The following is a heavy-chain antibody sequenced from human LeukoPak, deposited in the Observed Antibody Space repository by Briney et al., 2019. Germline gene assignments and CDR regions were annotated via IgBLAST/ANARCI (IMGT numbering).Heavy chain of an antibody. D-gene: IGHD5-18*01. CDR3: AKASRFGYSYGPREYFYYMDV. CDR2: ISGSGGST. V-gene: IGHV3-23*01. J-gene: IGHJ6*03. Sequence: GGSLRPSCAASGFTFTSFGMSWVRQAPRKGLGWGSTISGSGGSTYYAGSVKGRFTISRDNSKNTLYLQMNTLRAEDTAVYYCAKASRFGYSYGPREYFYYMDVWGKGTTVTISS. CDR1: GFTFTSFG.